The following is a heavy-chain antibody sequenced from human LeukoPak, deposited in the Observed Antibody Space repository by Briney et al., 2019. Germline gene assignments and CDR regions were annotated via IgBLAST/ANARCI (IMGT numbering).Heavy chain of an antibody. CDR2: ISYDGSNK. J-gene: IGHJ4*02. CDR3: ARNSKLERRTDLDY. Sequence: GESLTLSCAASGFTFSSYAMHWIRQAPGKGLEWVAVISYDGSNKYYADSVKGRFTISRDNSKNTLYLQMNSLRAEDTAVYYCARNSKLERRTDLDYWGQGTLVTVSS. V-gene: IGHV3-30-3*01. CDR1: GFTFSSYA. D-gene: IGHD1-1*01.